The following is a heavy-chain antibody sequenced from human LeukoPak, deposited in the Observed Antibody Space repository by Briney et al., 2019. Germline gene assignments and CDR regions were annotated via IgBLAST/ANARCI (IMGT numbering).Heavy chain of an antibody. CDR2: IYYSGST. J-gene: IGHJ3*02. CDR1: GGSISSYY. V-gene: IGHV4-59*08. CDR3: ARIPITMVRGVIIPDAFDI. Sequence: PSETLSLTCTVSGGSISSYYWSWIRQPPGKGLEWIGYIYYSGSTNYNPSLKSRVTISVDTSKDQFSLKLSSVTAADTAVYYCARIPITMVRGVIIPDAFDIWGQGTMVTVSS. D-gene: IGHD3-10*01.